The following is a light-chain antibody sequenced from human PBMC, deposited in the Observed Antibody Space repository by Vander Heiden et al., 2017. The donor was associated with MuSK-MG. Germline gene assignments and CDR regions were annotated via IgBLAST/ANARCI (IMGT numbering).Light chain of an antibody. V-gene: IGKV3-15*01. CDR1: QDVSSN. CDR2: GAS. J-gene: IGKJ4*01. Sequence: PATLSVSPGERATISCRASQDVSSNLAWYQQKPGQAPRLLIYGASTRATGIPARFSGSGSGTEFTLTISSLQSEDFAVYYCQQYNNWPPAFGGGTKVEIK. CDR3: QQYNNWPPA.